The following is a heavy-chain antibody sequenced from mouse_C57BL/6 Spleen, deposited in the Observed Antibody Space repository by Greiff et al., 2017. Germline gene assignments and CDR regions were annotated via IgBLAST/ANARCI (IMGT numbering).Heavy chain of an antibody. V-gene: IGHV5-17*01. CDR1: GFTFSDYG. D-gene: IGHD2-4*01. CDR3: ARQRDYEGFAY. CDR2: ISSGSSTI. J-gene: IGHJ3*01. Sequence: EVKLVESGGGLVKPGGSLKLSCAASGFTFSDYGMHWVRQAPEKGLEWVAYISSGSSTIYYADTVKGRFTISRDNAKNTLFLQMTSLRSEDTAMYYCARQRDYEGFAYWGQGTLVTVSA.